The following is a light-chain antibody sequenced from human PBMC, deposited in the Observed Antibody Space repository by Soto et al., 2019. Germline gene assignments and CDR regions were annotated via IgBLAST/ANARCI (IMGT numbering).Light chain of an antibody. CDR1: SGSVSASNY. V-gene: IGLV8-61*01. CDR3: VLYMGSGIWV. J-gene: IGLJ3*02. Sequence: QAVVTQEPSLSVSPGGTVTLTCGLSSGSVSASNYPSWYQQTPGQAPRTLIYSTSTRSSGVPDRFSGSILGNKAALTITGAQAEDESDYHCVLYMGSGIWVFGGGTKLTVL. CDR2: STS.